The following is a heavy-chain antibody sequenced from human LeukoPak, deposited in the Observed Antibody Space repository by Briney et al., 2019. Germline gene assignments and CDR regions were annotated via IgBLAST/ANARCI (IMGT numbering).Heavy chain of an antibody. CDR3: ARVFGYNYGYYFDY. V-gene: IGHV3-74*01. Sequence: PGGSLRLCCAASGFTFSSNWMHWVRQAPGKGLVWVSRIDSDGSRTSYADSVKGRFTISRDNAKNTLYLQMNSLRAEDTAVYYCARVFGYNYGYYFDYWGQGTQVTVSS. CDR2: IDSDGSRT. D-gene: IGHD5-18*01. J-gene: IGHJ4*02. CDR1: GFTFSSNW.